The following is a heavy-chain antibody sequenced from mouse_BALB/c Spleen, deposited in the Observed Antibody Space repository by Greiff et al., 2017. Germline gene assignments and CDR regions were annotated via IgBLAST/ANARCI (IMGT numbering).Heavy chain of an antibody. V-gene: IGHV14-3*02. CDR2: IDPANGNT. CDR1: GFNIKDTY. Sequence: VQLQQSGAELVKPGASVKLSCTASGFNIKDTYMHWVKQRPEQGLEWIGRIDPANGNTKYDPKFQGKATITADTSSNTAYLQRSSLTSEDTAVYYCARGGLYLPYFDDWGQGTTLTVSS. D-gene: IGHD2-1*01. CDR3: ARGGLYLPYFDD. J-gene: IGHJ2*01.